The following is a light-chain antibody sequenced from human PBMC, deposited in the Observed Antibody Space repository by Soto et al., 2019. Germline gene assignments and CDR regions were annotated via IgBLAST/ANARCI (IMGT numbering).Light chain of an antibody. V-gene: IGKV1-39*01. J-gene: IGKJ5*01. CDR2: AAS. Sequence: ILFYRSPASLIFSLLDSVTLSFRASNNINTYVNWYLQKPGKAPDLLIYAASSLQSGVPSRFSGSGYGTDFTLTLTGHPLEAFVTYYYPPNPITRIIIALGTLLEIK. CDR1: NNINTY. CDR3: PPNPITRII.